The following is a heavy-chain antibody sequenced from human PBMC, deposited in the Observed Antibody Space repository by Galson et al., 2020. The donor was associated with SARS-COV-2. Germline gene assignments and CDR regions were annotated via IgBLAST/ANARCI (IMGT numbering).Heavy chain of an antibody. J-gene: IGHJ4*02. CDR2: IGSSGRPI. CDR3: ARSWSGGVYPPYYFDH. V-gene: IGHV3-48*03. CDR1: GFPLSSYG. Sequence: GESPKISCATSGFPLSSYGMNWVRQAPGKGLQWVSHIGSSGRPIYYADSVRGRFTISRDNAKNSLYLQMNSLRAEDTAVYYCARSWSGGVYPPYYFDHWGQGTLVTVSS. D-gene: IGHD3-3*01.